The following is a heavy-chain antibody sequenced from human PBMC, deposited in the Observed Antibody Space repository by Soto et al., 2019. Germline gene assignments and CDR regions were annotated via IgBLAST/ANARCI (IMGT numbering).Heavy chain of an antibody. CDR2: ISSNGGST. V-gene: IGHV3-64*01. D-gene: IGHD4-17*01. CDR1: GFTFSSYA. CDR3: ARDHQSYGDYGDAFDI. J-gene: IGHJ3*02. Sequence: GGSLRLSCAASGFTFSSYAMHWVRQAPGKGLEYVSAISSNGGSTYYANSVKGRFTISRDNYKNTLYLQMGSLRAEDMAVYYCARDHQSYGDYGDAFDIWGQGTMVTVSS.